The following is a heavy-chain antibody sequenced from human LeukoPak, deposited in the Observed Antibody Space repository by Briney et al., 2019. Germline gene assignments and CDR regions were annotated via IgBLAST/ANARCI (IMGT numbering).Heavy chain of an antibody. CDR2: IYYSGST. CDR1: GGSISSYY. Sequence: PSETLSLTCTVSGGSISSYYWSWIRQPPGKGLEWIGYIYYSGSTNYNPSLKSRVTISVDTSKNQFSLKLTSVTAADTAVYYCARTSGAGPNRLFDSWGQGALVTVSS. V-gene: IGHV4-59*12. CDR3: ARTSGAGPNRLFDS. D-gene: IGHD1-14*01. J-gene: IGHJ4*02.